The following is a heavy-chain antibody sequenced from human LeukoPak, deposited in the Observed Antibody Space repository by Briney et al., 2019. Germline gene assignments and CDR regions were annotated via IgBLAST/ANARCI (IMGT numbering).Heavy chain of an antibody. CDR1: GFTFSNYA. CDR2: ISGSGGST. V-gene: IGHV3-23*01. CDR3: AKVGIRISLIVVVLRTADDWYFDL. Sequence: GGSLRLSCAASGFTFSNYAMSWVRQAPGKGLEWVSGISGSGGSTYYADSVKGRLTISRDNSKNTLYLQMDSLRAEDTAVYYCAKVGIRISLIVVVLRTADDWYFDLWGRGTLVTVSS. D-gene: IGHD3-22*01. J-gene: IGHJ2*01.